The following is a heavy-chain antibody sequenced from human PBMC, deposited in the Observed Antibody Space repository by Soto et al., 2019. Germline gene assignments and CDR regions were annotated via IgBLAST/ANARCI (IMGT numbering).Heavy chain of an antibody. D-gene: IGHD2-21*02. CDR2: ISGSGGST. CDR1: GFTFSSYA. CDR3: AKIPTGAYCGGDCYSRFDY. V-gene: IGHV3-23*01. J-gene: IGHJ4*02. Sequence: EVQLLESGGGLVQPGGSLRLSCAASGFTFSSYAMSWVRQAPGKGLEWVSAISGSGGSTYYADSVKGRFTISRDNSKNTLYLQMNSLRAEDTAVYYCAKIPTGAYCGGDCYSRFDYWGQGTLVTVSS.